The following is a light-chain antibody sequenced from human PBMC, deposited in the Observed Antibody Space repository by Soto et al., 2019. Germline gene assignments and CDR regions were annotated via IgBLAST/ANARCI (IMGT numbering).Light chain of an antibody. CDR3: QQYNNWPPFT. Sequence: EIVMTQSPATLSVSPGDRATLSCRASQSVSSNLAWYQQKPGQAPRLLIYGASTRATGIPARFSGSGSGTDFTLTFSSLQSEDFAVFFCQQYNNWPPFTFGQGTTLEIK. V-gene: IGKV3-15*01. J-gene: IGKJ2*01. CDR1: QSVSSN. CDR2: GAS.